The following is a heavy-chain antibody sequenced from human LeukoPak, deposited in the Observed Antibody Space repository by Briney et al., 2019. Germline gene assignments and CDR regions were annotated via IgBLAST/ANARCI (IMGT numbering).Heavy chain of an antibody. CDR1: GFTFDDYA. CDR3: AKSFGLSGWQEPFDY. Sequence: PGGSLRLSCAASGFTFDDYAMHWVRQAPGKGLEWVSGMSWNSGSIGYADSVKGRFPISRDNAKNSLYLQKNSLRAEDTALYYCAKSFGLSGWQEPFDYWGQGTLVTVSS. V-gene: IGHV3-9*01. D-gene: IGHD1-14*01. CDR2: MSWNSGSI. J-gene: IGHJ4*02.